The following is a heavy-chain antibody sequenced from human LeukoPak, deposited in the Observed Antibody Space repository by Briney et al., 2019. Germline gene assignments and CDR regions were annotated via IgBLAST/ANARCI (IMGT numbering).Heavy chain of an antibody. CDR1: GFAFSTYW. V-gene: IGHV3-23*01. D-gene: IGHD6-13*01. J-gene: IGHJ4*02. Sequence: PGGSLRLSCAASGFAFSTYWMHWVRQAPGKGLEWVSAISGSGGSTYYAYSVKGRFTISRDNSKNTLYLQMNSLRAEDTAVYYCAKDRLRIAAAGTPFDYWGQGTLVTVSS. CDR2: ISGSGGST. CDR3: AKDRLRIAAAGTPFDY.